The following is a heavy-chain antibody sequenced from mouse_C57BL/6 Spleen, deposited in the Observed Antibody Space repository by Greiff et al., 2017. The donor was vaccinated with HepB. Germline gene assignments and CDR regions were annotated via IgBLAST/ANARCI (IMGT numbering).Heavy chain of an antibody. CDR3: ARGGYDGYFFDV. CDR1: GFSLTSYG. V-gene: IGHV2-6*03. CDR2: IWSDGST. D-gene: IGHD2-3*01. Sequence: VQGVESGPGLVAPSQSLSITCTVSGFSLTSYGVHWVRQPPGKGLEWLVVIWSDGSTTYNSALKSRLSISKDNTKSQVFLKMNSLQTDDTAMYYCARGGYDGYFFDVWGTGTTVTVSS. J-gene: IGHJ1*03.